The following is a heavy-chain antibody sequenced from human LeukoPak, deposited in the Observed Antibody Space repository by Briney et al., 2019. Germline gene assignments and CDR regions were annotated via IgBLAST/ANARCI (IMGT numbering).Heavy chain of an antibody. D-gene: IGHD5-18*01. J-gene: IGHJ4*02. CDR2: IWYGGSNK. CDR3: AKNNAGYSLDY. V-gene: IGHV3-30*02. Sequence: GGSLRLSCAASGFTFSSYGMHWVRQAPGKGLEWVAVIWYGGSNKYYADSVKGRFTISRDNSKNTLYLQMNSLRAEDTAVYYCAKNNAGYSLDYWGQGTLVTVSS. CDR1: GFTFSSYG.